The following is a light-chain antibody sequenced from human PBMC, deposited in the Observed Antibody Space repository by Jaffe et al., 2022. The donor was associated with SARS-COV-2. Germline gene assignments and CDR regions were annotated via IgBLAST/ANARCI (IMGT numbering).Light chain of an antibody. V-gene: IGKV1-5*03. J-gene: IGKJ1*01. Sequence: DIQMTQSPSTLSASVGDRVTITCRASQSISDWLAWYQQKPGKAPKLLIYKASSLESGVPSRFSGSGSGTEFTLSISSLQPDDFATYHCQQYNSYSLTFGQGTKVEIK. CDR1: QSISDW. CDR2: KAS. CDR3: QQYNSYSLT.